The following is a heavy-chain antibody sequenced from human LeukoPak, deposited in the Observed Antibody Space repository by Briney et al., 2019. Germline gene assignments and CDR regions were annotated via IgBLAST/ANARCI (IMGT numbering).Heavy chain of an antibody. Sequence: GRSLRLSCAASGFTFSSYAMHWVRQAPGKGLEWVAVISHDGSNKYYADSVKGRFTISRDNSKNMLYLQMNSLRAEDTAVYYCAKAIGYSNETYYFDYWGQGTLVTVSS. D-gene: IGHD4-11*01. CDR1: GFTFSSYA. V-gene: IGHV3-30-3*01. CDR3: AKAIGYSNETYYFDY. CDR2: ISHDGSNK. J-gene: IGHJ4*02.